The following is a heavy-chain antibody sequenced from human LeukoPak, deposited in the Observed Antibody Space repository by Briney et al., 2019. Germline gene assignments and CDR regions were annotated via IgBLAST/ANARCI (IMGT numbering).Heavy chain of an antibody. D-gene: IGHD2-15*01. CDR3: ARFEVLAAGIDY. J-gene: IGHJ4*02. CDR2: IYSGGST. CDR1: GFTFSSYA. Sequence: PGGPLRLSCAASGFTFSSYAMSWVRQAPGKGLEWVSVIYSGGSTYYADSVKGRFTISRDNSKNTLYLQMNSLRAEDTAVYYCARFEVLAAGIDYWGQGTLVTVSS. V-gene: IGHV3-66*01.